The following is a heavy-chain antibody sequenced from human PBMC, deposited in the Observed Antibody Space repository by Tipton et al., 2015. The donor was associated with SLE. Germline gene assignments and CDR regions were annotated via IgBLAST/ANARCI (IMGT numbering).Heavy chain of an antibody. V-gene: IGHV4-30-2*01. CDR2: ISHSGST. D-gene: IGHD3-10*01. J-gene: IGHJ3*01. CDR3: ARGSGGTSGG. CDR1: GGSISSGGYS. Sequence: TLSLTCAVSGGSISSGGYSWSWIRQPPGKGLEWIGYISHSGSTYYNPSLRSRVTISVDRSKNQFSLNLSSVTAADTAVYYCARGSGGTSGGWGQGTMVTVPS.